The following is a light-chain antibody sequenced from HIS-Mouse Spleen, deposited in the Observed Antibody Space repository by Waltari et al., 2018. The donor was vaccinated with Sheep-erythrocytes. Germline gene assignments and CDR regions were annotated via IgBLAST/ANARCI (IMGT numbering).Light chain of an antibody. CDR1: SSHRGNNA. CDR2: SDD. Sequence: QSVLTQPPSVSEAPRQRVTIPCSGSSSHRGNNAVNWYQQLPGKAPKLPLYSDDLLPSGVSDRFSGSKSGTSASLAISGLQSEDEADYYCAAWDDSLNGVVFGGGTKLTVL. V-gene: IGLV1-36*01. J-gene: IGLJ2*01. CDR3: AAWDDSLNGVV.